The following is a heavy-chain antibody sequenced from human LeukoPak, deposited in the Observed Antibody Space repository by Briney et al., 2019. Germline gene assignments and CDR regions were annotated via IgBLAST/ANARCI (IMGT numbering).Heavy chain of an antibody. J-gene: IGHJ4*02. CDR3: ARDLEYYYGSGSYYNGFL. CDR1: GYTFTGYY. D-gene: IGHD3-10*01. V-gene: IGHV1-2*02. CDR2: INPNSGGT. Sequence: GASVKVSCKASGYTFTGYYMHWVRQAPGQGLEWMGWINPNSGGTNYAQKFQGRVTMTRDTSISTAYMELSRLRSDDTAVYYCARDLEYYYGSGSYYNGFLWGQGTLVTVSS.